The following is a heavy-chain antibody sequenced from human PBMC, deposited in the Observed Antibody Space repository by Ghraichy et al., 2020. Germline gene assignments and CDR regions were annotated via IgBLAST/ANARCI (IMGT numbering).Heavy chain of an antibody. CDR3: VRVQRWANENDY. Sequence: GGSLRLSCAASGFTFSSYWMYWVRQAPGKGLVWVSRINSDGISTNYADSVKGRFTISRDNAKNTLYLQMNSLSAEDTAVYYYVRVQRWANENDYWGQGTLVTVSS. D-gene: IGHD5-24*01. V-gene: IGHV3-74*01. J-gene: IGHJ4*02. CDR1: GFTFSSYW. CDR2: INSDGIST.